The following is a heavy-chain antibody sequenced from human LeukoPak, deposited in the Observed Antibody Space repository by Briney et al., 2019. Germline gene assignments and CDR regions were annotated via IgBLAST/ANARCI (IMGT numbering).Heavy chain of an antibody. J-gene: IGHJ4*02. CDR1: GFTFSSYS. Sequence: GGSLRLSCAASGFTFSSYSMNWVRQAPGKGLEWVSSISSSRSYIYYADSMKGRFTISRDNAKNSLYLQMNSLRAEDTAVYYCARDQGDSGCLDYWGQGTLVTVSS. V-gene: IGHV3-21*01. D-gene: IGHD6-19*01. CDR2: ISSSRSYI. CDR3: ARDQGDSGCLDY.